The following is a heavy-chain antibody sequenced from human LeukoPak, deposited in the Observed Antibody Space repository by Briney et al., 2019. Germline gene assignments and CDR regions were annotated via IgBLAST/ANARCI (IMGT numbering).Heavy chain of an antibody. V-gene: IGHV3-33*06. D-gene: IGHD3-22*01. CDR1: GFTFSTYC. J-gene: IGHJ4*02. CDR2: IWHDGSKK. Sequence: GGSLRLSCVASGFTFSTYCMHWVRQAPGKGLEWVAVIWHDGSKKFYAESVKGRFTISRDDSKNTLNLQMNSLRAEDTAVYYCAKDLGMIVVQSYFDYWGQGTLVTVSS. CDR3: AKDLGMIVVQSYFDY.